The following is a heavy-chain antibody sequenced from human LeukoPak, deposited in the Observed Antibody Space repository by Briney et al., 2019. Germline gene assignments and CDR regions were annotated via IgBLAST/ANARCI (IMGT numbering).Heavy chain of an antibody. CDR1: GGSISSGSYY. CDR3: AREAGYYYDSSGRRSDY. D-gene: IGHD3-22*01. CDR2: IYTSGST. V-gene: IGHV4-61*02. Sequence: TPSETLSLTCTVSGGSISSGSYYWSWIRQPAGKGLEWIGRIYTSGSTNYNPSLKSRVTISVDTSKSQFSLKLSSVTAADTAVYYCAREAGYYYDSSGRRSDYWGQGTLVTVSS. J-gene: IGHJ4*02.